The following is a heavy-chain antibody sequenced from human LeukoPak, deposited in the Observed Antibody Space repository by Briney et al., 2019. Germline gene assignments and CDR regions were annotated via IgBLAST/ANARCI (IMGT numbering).Heavy chain of an antibody. D-gene: IGHD3-9*01. J-gene: IGHJ4*02. V-gene: IGHV5-51*01. CDR1: GYSFTIYW. CDR2: IYPGDSDT. CDR3: ARFEGFYFDY. Sequence: GESLKISCKGSGYSFTIYWIAWVRQMPGKGLEWMGIIYPGDSDTRYNPSFQGQVTISADKSISTAYLQWNSLKASDTAMYYCARFEGFYFDYWGQGTLVTVSS.